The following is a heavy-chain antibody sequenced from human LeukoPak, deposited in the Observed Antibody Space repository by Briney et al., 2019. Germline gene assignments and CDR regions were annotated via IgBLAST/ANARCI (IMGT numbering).Heavy chain of an antibody. D-gene: IGHD6-19*01. Sequence: SGNTGYAQKFQGRVTMTRNTSISTAYMELSSLRSEDTAVYYCARVAVAGMHYYYYYGMDVWGQGTTVTVSS. CDR2: SGNT. CDR3: ARVAVAGMHYYYYYGMDV. V-gene: IGHV1-8*01. J-gene: IGHJ6*02.